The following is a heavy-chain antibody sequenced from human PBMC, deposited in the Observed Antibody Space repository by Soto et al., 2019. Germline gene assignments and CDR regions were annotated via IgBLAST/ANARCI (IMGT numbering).Heavy chain of an antibody. CDR2: ISAYNGNT. Sequence: ASVKVSCKASGYTFTSYGISWVRQAPGQGLEWMGWISAYNGNTNYAQKLQGRVTMTTDTSTSTAYMELRSLRSDDTAVYYCARVKGFVTTVTMGYQGWFDPWGQGTLVTVSS. CDR1: GYTFTSYG. V-gene: IGHV1-18*04. D-gene: IGHD4-17*01. CDR3: ARVKGFVTTVTMGYQGWFDP. J-gene: IGHJ5*02.